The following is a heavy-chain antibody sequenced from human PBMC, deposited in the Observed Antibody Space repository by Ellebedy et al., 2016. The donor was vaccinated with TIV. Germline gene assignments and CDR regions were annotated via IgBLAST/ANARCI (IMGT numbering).Heavy chain of an antibody. CDR1: GYTFTNYG. J-gene: IGHJ6*02. D-gene: IGHD3-10*01. CDR3: AREKSGSYFHASGVDV. Sequence: ASVQVSCXASGYTFTNYGISWVRQAPGQGLEWMGWISAYNGNTNYAQKVQGRVTMTTDTSTSTAYMELRSLRSDDTAVYYCAREKSGSYFHASGVDVWGQGTTVTVSS. V-gene: IGHV1-18*04. CDR2: ISAYNGNT.